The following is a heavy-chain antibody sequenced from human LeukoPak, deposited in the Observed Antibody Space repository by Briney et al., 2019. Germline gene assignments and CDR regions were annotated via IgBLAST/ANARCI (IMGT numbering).Heavy chain of an antibody. CDR1: GFTFSSYS. J-gene: IGHJ4*02. D-gene: IGHD3-22*01. CDR2: ISSSSSYI. Sequence: PGGSLRLSCAASGFTFSSYSMNWVRQAPGKGLEWVSSISSSSSYIYYADSVKGRFTISRDNSKNTLYLQMNSLRAEDTAVYYCARDYDSISYFDYWGQGTLVTVSS. CDR3: ARDYDSISYFDY. V-gene: IGHV3-21*01.